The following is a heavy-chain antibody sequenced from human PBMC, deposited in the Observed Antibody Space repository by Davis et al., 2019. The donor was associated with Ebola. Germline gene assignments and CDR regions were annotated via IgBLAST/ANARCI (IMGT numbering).Heavy chain of an antibody. D-gene: IGHD6-25*01. V-gene: IGHV4-34*01. J-gene: IGHJ4*02. CDR3: ARGAVPALH. CDR2: INHSGST. Sequence: SETLSLTCAVYGGSFSGYYWSWIRQPPGKGLEWIGEINHSGSTNYNPSLKSRVTISVDKSKNQFSLKLSSVTAADTAVYYCARGAVPALHWGQGTLVTVSS. CDR1: GGSFSGYY.